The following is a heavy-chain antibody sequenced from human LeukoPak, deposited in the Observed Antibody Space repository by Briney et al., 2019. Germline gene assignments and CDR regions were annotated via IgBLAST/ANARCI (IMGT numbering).Heavy chain of an antibody. CDR2: LTNSGGSGGVT. J-gene: IGHJ4*02. CDR3: AKAMSTDHYDSRGFYRVDFDS. D-gene: IGHD3-22*01. Sequence: HSGGSLRLSCAASGFTFSTYAMSWVRQAPGKGLEWVSALTNSGGSGGVTYYADSVKGRFIISRDNSKSTLYLQLSSLRAEDTAVYYCAKAMSTDHYDSRGFYRVDFDSWGQGTLVTVSS. V-gene: IGHV3-23*01. CDR1: GFTFSTYA.